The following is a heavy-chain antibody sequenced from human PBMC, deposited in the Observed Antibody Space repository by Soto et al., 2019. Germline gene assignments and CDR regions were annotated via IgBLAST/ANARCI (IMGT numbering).Heavy chain of an antibody. Sequence: QVQLVQSGAEVKKPGASVKVSCKASGYTFTTHGISWVRQAPGQGLEWMGWVSGDNGHTNYAQSLRGRGTMTTDTSTNTAYMALRSLRSDDTAVYYCARDLGYCRSGPCYREWFDPWGQGTLVTVSS. V-gene: IGHV1-18*01. CDR3: ARDLGYCRSGPCYREWFDP. CDR2: VSGDNGHT. CDR1: GYTFTTHG. D-gene: IGHD2-2*01. J-gene: IGHJ5*02.